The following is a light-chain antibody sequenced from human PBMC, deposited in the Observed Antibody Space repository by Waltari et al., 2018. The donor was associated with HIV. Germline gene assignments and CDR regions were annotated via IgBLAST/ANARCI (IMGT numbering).Light chain of an antibody. V-gene: IGKV1-12*01. CDR2: EAS. CDR1: QNIGRS. Sequence: IQMTQSPSYVSESVGGGVSITCRASQNIGRSLAWYQLMPGKAPKLLVYEASRLNDGVPARFRATGSRSNFTLDINNLQSEDFASYVCQQASSFPHTFG. CDR3: QQASSFPHT. J-gene: IGKJ2*01.